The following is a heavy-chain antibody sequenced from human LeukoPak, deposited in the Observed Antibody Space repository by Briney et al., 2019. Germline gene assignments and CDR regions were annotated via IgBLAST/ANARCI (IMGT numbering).Heavy chain of an antibody. CDR2: IYYSGST. Sequence: SETLSLTCTVSGGSISSGGYYWSWIRQHPGKCLQWVEYIYYSGSTYYNPSLKSRVTISVDTSKNQFSLKLSSVTAAHTAVYYCARRALPDYGDYEGLDYWGQGTLVTVSS. D-gene: IGHD4-17*01. J-gene: IGHJ4*02. V-gene: IGHV4-31*03. CDR3: ARRALPDYGDYEGLDY. CDR1: GGSISSGGYY.